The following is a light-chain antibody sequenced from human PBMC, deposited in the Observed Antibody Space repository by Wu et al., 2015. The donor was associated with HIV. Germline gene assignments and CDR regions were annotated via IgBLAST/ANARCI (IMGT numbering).Light chain of an antibody. Sequence: LTQSPATLSLSPGERATLSCRASQSVSSYLAWYQQKPGQAPRLLIYDASSRATGIPARFSGSGSGTDFTLTISSLEPEDFAVYYCQQRSNWPLRYSFGQGTELEIK. CDR2: DAS. J-gene: IGKJ2*03. CDR3: QQRSNWPLRYS. CDR1: QSVSSY. V-gene: IGKV3-11*01.